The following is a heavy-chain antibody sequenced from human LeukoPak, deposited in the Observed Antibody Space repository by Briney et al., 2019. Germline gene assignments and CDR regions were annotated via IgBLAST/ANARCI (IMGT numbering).Heavy chain of an antibody. J-gene: IGHJ4*02. Sequence: SGGSLRLSCAASGFTFSSYSMNWVRQAPGKGLEWVSSISSSSSYIYYADSVKGRFTISRDNAKNSLYLQMNSLRAEDTAVYYCARALISWRRRAVAGTNYFDYWGQGTLVTVSS. D-gene: IGHD6-19*01. CDR1: GFTFSSYS. CDR2: ISSSSSYI. V-gene: IGHV3-21*01. CDR3: ARALISWRRRAVAGTNYFDY.